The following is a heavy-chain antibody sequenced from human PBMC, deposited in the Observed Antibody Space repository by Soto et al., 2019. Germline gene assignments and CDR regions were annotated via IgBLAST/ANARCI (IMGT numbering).Heavy chain of an antibody. CDR2: TDYSGNT. CDR1: SDSISSYY. V-gene: IGHV4-59*08. D-gene: IGHD6-19*01. Sequence: QVQLQESGPGLVRPSETLSLTCTVSSDSISSYYWIWIRQSQGKGLEWFGYTDYSGNTNYNPSLKSRVTISGDTSKNPFSLRLTPVTAADTAVYYCARAVGDPLYYLDYWGQGTLVTVYS. CDR3: ARAVGDPLYYLDY. J-gene: IGHJ4*02.